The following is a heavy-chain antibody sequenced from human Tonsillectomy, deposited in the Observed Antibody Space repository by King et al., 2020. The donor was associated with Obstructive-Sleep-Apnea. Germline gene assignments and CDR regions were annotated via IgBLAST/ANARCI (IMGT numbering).Heavy chain of an antibody. CDR1: GYSISDYY. CDR3: ARVRAATNYYGMDV. D-gene: IGHD2-15*01. V-gene: IGHV4-59*01. J-gene: IGHJ6*02. Sequence: QLQESGPRLVKPSETLSLTCSVSGYSISDYYWSWIRQPPGKGLEWIGYIYYSGSTDYNPSLKSRVTISVDTSKNQFSLTLSSVNATDAAVYYCARVRAATNYYGMDVWGQGTTVTVSS. CDR2: IYYSGST.